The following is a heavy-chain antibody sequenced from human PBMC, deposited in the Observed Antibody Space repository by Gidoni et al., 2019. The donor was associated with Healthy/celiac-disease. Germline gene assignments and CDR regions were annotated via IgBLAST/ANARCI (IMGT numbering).Heavy chain of an antibody. Sequence: QLQLQESGPGLVKPSETLSLTCTVSARSISSISYSWGWLRQPPGKGLEWIGSIYYSGSTYDNPSLKSRVTISVDTSKNQFSLKLRSVTAADTAVYYCARQPDYDILTGYYFYGMDVWGQGTTVTVSS. CDR3: ARQPDYDILTGYYFYGMDV. CDR2: IYYSGST. CDR1: ARSISSISYS. D-gene: IGHD3-9*01. V-gene: IGHV4-39*01. J-gene: IGHJ6*02.